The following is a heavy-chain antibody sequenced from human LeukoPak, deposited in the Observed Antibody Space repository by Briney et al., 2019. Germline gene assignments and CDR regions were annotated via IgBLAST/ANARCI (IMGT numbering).Heavy chain of an antibody. CDR2: MNPNSGNT. D-gene: IGHD2-2*01. Sequence: ASVKVSCKASGYTFTSYDINWVRQATGQGLEWMGWMNPNSGNTGYAQKLQGRVTMTRNTSISTAYMELSSLRSEDTAVYYCATEIGYCSSTSCPNWFDPWGQGTLVTVSS. CDR3: ATEIGYCSSTSCPNWFDP. V-gene: IGHV1-8*01. CDR1: GYTFTSYD. J-gene: IGHJ5*02.